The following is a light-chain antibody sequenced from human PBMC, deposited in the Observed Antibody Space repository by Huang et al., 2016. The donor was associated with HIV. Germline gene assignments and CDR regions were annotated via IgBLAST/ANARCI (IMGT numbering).Light chain of an antibody. CDR3: QQTYGSSAT. CDR1: QSIGDY. J-gene: IGKJ1*01. Sequence: GDRVTITCRASQSIGDYLNWYQQKPGKAPNLLIYTASSLQTGVPSRFRGSGSGTDFTLTISTLQPEDFATYYCQQTYGSSATFGPGTRVEI. V-gene: IGKV1-39*01. CDR2: TAS.